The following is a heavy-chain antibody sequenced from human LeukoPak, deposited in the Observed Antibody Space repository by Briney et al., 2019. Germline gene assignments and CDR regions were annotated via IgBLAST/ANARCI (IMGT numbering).Heavy chain of an antibody. CDR3: ARPIGSYFYYFDY. J-gene: IGHJ4*02. CDR2: INPDSGGT. V-gene: IGHV1-2*02. D-gene: IGHD1-26*01. CDR1: GYTFTGYY. Sequence: ASVKVSCKASGYTFTGYYIHWVRQAPGQGLEWMGWINPDSGGTNYAQKFQGRVTTTRDTSITTAYMELSRLTSDDTAVYYCARPIGSYFYYFDYWGQGSLVTVSS.